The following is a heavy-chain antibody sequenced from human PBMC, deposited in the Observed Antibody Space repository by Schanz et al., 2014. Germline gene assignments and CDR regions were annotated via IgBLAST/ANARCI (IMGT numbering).Heavy chain of an antibody. CDR1: GFTFSSYA. J-gene: IGHJ4*03. D-gene: IGHD5-12*01. CDR2: ISSSGTTI. Sequence: EVQLLESGGGLIQPGGSLRLSCAASGFTFSSYAMSWVRQAPGKGLEWVSYISSSGTTIYYADSVKGRFTISRDNSRNTLYLQMNSLRTEDTAVYYCASPSGYSDYGTYFDFWGQGTTVTVSS. CDR3: ASPSGYSDYGTYFDF. V-gene: IGHV3-48*01.